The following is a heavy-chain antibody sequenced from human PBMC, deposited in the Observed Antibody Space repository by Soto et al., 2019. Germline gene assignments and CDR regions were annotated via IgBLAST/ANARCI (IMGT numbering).Heavy chain of an antibody. Sequence: HPGGSLRLSCVASGFTFRSDGMTWVRQAPGKGLEWVSAISANGDTTYAADSVRGRFTISRDNSKNTLYLQMNSLRAEDTAVYYCAKDPWQSETQNFRYYFDFWGQGTLVTVSS. CDR2: ISANGDTT. CDR1: GFTFRSDG. D-gene: IGHD3-3*01. J-gene: IGHJ4*02. V-gene: IGHV3-23*01. CDR3: AKDPWQSETQNFRYYFDF.